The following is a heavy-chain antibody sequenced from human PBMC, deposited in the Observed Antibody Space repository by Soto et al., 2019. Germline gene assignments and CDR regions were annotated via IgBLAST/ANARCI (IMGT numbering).Heavy chain of an antibody. J-gene: IGHJ4*02. V-gene: IGHV4-59*01. Sequence: PSETLSLTCTVSGASITNNYWSWIRQPPGKGLEWIGYIDYSGSTNYNPSLKSRVTISVDTAKSQLSLNLKSVTAADTAVYYCARDLGSYGAIDYWGQGTLVTV. CDR1: GASITNNY. D-gene: IGHD5-18*01. CDR3: ARDLGSYGAIDY. CDR2: IDYSGST.